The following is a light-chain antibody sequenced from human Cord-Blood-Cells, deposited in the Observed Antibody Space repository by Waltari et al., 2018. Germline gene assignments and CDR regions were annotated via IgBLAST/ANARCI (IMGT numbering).Light chain of an antibody. Sequence: SYELTQPPSVSVPPGQTASIPCSGDKLGGKYPCWYQQKPGQSPVLVIYQDSKRPSGIPERFSGSNSGNTATLTISGTQAMDEADYYCQAWDSSSYVFGTGTKVTVL. V-gene: IGLV3-1*01. J-gene: IGLJ1*01. CDR1: KLGGKY. CDR2: QDS. CDR3: QAWDSSSYV.